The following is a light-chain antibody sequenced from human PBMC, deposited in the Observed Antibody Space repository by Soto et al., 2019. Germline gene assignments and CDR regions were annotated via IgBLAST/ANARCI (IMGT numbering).Light chain of an antibody. Sequence: QSVLTQPASVSGCPGQSITISCTGTSSDIGAYNFVSWYQQHPGKAPKLMLYDVNIRPSGVSNRFSGSKSGNTASLTISGLQAEDEADYYCTSWTTSTIMIFGGATKVTV. J-gene: IGLJ2*01. CDR3: TSWTTSTIMI. CDR1: SSDIGAYNF. V-gene: IGLV2-14*03. CDR2: DVN.